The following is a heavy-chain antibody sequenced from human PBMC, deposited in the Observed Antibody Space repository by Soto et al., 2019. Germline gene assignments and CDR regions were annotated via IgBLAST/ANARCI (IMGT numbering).Heavy chain of an antibody. CDR1: GFTFSNAW. CDR2: IKSRTDGGTT. J-gene: IGHJ1*01. D-gene: IGHD3-3*01. V-gene: IGHV3-15*01. CDR3: IALQFLGWFSYEFAY. Sequence: PGGSLRLSCAASGFTFSNAWMSWVRQAPGKGLEWVGRIKSRTDGGTTDYAAPVKGRFTISRDDSKNTLYLQMNSLKTEDTAVYYCIALQFLGWFSYEFAYWSQGTLVPVSS.